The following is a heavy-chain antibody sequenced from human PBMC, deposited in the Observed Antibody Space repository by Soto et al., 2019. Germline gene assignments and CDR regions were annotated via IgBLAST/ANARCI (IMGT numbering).Heavy chain of an antibody. J-gene: IGHJ3*02. Sequence: EVQLLESGGGLVQPGGSLRLSCAASGFTFSSYAMSWVRQAPGKGLEWVSAISGSGGSTYYADSVKGRFTISRDNSKNTLYLQMNSLRAEDTAVYYCAKGGDIVVVPAAKRAFDIWGQGTMVTVSS. V-gene: IGHV3-23*01. D-gene: IGHD2-2*01. CDR1: GFTFSSYA. CDR2: ISGSGGST. CDR3: AKGGDIVVVPAAKRAFDI.